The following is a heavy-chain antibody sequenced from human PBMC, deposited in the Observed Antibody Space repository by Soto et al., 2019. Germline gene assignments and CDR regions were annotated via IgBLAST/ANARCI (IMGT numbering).Heavy chain of an antibody. J-gene: IGHJ5*02. D-gene: IGHD2-21*01. V-gene: IGHV1-8*01. Sequence: QVQLVQSGAEVKRPGDSVKVSCKASGFVFTSNDINWVRQAPGQGLQWMGWMNTNVNATDSPQEFKGRVVMTRNTPITTAYLEVRNLTSDDTAVYYCAREVVNGNSIWLDPWGQGTLVVVSS. CDR1: GFVFTSND. CDR2: MNTNVNAT. CDR3: AREVVNGNSIWLDP.